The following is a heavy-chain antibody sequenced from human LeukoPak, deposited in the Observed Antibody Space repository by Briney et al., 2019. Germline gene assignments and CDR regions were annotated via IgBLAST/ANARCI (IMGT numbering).Heavy chain of an antibody. V-gene: IGHV1-2*02. CDR3: ARERVLRNWNYVGY. D-gene: IGHD1-1*01. CDR2: INPNSGGT. J-gene: IGHJ4*02. Sequence: GASVKVSCKASGYTFTGYYMHWVRQAPGQGLEWMGWINPNSGGTNYAQKFQGRVTMTRDTSISTAYMELSRLRSDDTAVYYCARERVLRNWNYVGYWGQGTLVTVSS. CDR1: GYTFTGYY.